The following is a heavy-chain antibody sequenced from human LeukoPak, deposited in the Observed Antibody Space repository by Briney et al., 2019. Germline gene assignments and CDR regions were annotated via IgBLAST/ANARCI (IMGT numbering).Heavy chain of an antibody. CDR2: IYHTGST. CDR1: GASISSGTYS. Sequence: PSQTLSLTCTVSGASISSGTYSWSWIRQPPGEGLEWIGYIYHTGSTYYNPSLKSRVTISVDRSKNQFSLKLSSVTAADTAVYYCARGAYCSGGSCYSDPYYFDHWGQGTLVTVSS. J-gene: IGHJ4*02. CDR3: ARGAYCSGGSCYSDPYYFDH. V-gene: IGHV4-30-2*01. D-gene: IGHD2-15*01.